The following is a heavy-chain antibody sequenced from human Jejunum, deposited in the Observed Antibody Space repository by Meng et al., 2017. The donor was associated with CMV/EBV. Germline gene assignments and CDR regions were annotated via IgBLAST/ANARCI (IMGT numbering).Heavy chain of an antibody. CDR3: AKDENSNYVRWFDP. J-gene: IGHJ5*02. V-gene: IGHV3-23*01. Sequence: SGFTFSTYTMNWVRQAPGKGLEWVSAIGGSGGSTYYADSVKGRFTISRDNSKSTLYLQLNSLSAGDTAVYYCAKDENSNYVRWFDPWGQGTLVTVSS. D-gene: IGHD1-7*01. CDR1: GFTFSTYT. CDR2: IGGSGGST.